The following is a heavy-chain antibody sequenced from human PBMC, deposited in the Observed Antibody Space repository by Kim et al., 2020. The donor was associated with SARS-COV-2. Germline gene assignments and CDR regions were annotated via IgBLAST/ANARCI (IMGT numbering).Heavy chain of an antibody. CDR1: GFTFSSYE. CDR2: ISSSGTNI. Sequence: GGSLRLSCAASGFTFSSYEMNWVRQAPGKGLEWVSYISSSGTNIYYADSVKGRFTISRDNAKNSLYLQMNSLRAEDTAGYYCARKGLYLRDSSSWFRYYYYVDVWGKGTTVTVSS. J-gene: IGHJ6*03. V-gene: IGHV3-48*03. D-gene: IGHD6-13*01. CDR3: ARKGLYLRDSSSWFRYYYYVDV.